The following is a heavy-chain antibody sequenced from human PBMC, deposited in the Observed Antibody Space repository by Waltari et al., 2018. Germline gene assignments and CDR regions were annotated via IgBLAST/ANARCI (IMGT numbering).Heavy chain of an antibody. CDR2: ISGSGGST. V-gene: IGHV3-23*04. CDR1: GVTLSSYS. J-gene: IGHJ3*02. Sequence: EVQLVESGGGLVQPGRSLRLSCAASGVTLSSYSRSWVSQDPGEGLEWVSAISGSGGSTYYADSVKGRFTISRDISKNTLYLQMNSLRAEDTAVYYCARDVLRFLEWLRVAAFDIWGQGTMVTGSS. CDR3: ARDVLRFLEWLRVAAFDI. D-gene: IGHD3-3*01.